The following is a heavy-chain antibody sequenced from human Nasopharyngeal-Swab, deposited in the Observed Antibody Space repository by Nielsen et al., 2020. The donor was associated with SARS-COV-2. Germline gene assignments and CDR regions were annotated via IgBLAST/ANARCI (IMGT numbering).Heavy chain of an antibody. CDR1: GFTFSSYA. CDR3: AKAKTRGLTVAVHRGGWYFDL. CDR2: ISGSGGST. D-gene: IGHD6-19*01. Sequence: GGSLRLSCAASGFTFSSYAMSWVRQAPGKGLEWVSAISGSGGSTYYADSVKGRFTISRDNSKNTLYLQMNSLRAEDTAVYYCAKAKTRGLTVAVHRGGWYFDLWGRGTLVTVSS. V-gene: IGHV3-23*01. J-gene: IGHJ2*01.